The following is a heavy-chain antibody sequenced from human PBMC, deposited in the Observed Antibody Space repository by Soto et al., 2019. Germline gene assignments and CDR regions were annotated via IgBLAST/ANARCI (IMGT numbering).Heavy chain of an antibody. D-gene: IGHD2-15*01. CDR2: IQSGGPT. CDR1: GFTVSSKY. V-gene: IGHV3-66*01. Sequence: EVQLVESGGGLVQPGGSLRLSCAASGFTVSSKYMSWVRQARGKGLEWVSLIQSGGPTYYADSVKGRFTISRDTSENTVHLQMDSLRAEDTAVYYCARDDVLCDGGRCYGVPLDVWGNATTVTVSS. J-gene: IGHJ6*04. CDR3: ARDDVLCDGGRCYGVPLDV.